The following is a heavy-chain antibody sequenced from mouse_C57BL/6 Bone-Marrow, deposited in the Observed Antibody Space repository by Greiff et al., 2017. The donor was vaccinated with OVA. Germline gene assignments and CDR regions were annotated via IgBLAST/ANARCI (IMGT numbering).Heavy chain of an antibody. CDR1: GYTFTEYT. Sequence: LEESGAELVKPGASVKLSCKASGYTFTEYTIHWVKQRSGQGLEWIGWFYPGSGSIKYNEKFKDKATLTADKSSSTVYMELSRLTSEDSAVYFCARHEGDPLLLKGFAYWGQGTLVTVSA. CDR3: ARHEGDPLLLKGFAY. CDR2: FYPGSGSI. V-gene: IGHV1-62-2*01. J-gene: IGHJ3*01. D-gene: IGHD1-1*01.